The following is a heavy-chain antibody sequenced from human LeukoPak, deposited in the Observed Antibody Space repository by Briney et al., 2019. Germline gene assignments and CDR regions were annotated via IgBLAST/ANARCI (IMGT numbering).Heavy chain of an antibody. Sequence: SETLSLTCAVSGYSISSGYYWGWIRQPPGKGLEWIGYIYYSGSTNYNPSLKSRVTISVDTSKNQFSLKLSSVTAADTAVYYCARGEDGYSLYFDYWGQGTLVTVSS. J-gene: IGHJ4*02. CDR2: IYYSGST. CDR3: ARGEDGYSLYFDY. V-gene: IGHV4-61*01. CDR1: GYSISSGYY. D-gene: IGHD5-24*01.